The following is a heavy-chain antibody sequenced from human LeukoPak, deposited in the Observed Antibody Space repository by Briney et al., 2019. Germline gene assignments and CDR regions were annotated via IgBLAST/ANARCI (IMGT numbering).Heavy chain of an antibody. D-gene: IGHD2/OR15-2a*01. CDR3: ARASIAYDAFDI. CDR2: ISSSSSYI. CDR1: GFTFSSYS. Sequence: PGGSLRLSCAASGFTFSSYSTNWVRQAPGKGLEWVSSISSSSSYIYYADSVKGRFTISRDNAKNSLYLQMNSLRAEDTAVYYCARASIAYDAFDIWGQGTMVTVSS. J-gene: IGHJ3*02. V-gene: IGHV3-21*01.